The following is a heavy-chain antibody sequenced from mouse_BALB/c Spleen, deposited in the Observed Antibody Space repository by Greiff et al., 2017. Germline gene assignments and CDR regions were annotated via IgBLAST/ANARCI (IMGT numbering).Heavy chain of an antibody. J-gene: IGHJ3*01. D-gene: IGHD1-1*01. V-gene: IGHV2-9*02. CDR1: GFSLTSYG. CDR3: ARDPYGSSSWFAY. Sequence: QVQLKESGPGLVAPSQSLSITCTVSGFSLTSYGVHWVRQPPGKGLEWLGVIWAGGSTNYNSALMSRLSISKDNSKSQVFLKMNSLQTDDTAMYYCARDPYGSSSWFAYWGQGTLVTVSA. CDR2: IWAGGST.